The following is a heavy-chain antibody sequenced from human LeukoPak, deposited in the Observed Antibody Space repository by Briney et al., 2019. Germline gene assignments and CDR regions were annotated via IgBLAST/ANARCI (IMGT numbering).Heavy chain of an antibody. Sequence: GGSLRLSCAASGVTFSSYAMSGGRQAPGKRLEWVSAISGIGGSTYYADSVKGRFTISRDNSKNTLYLQMNSLRAEDTAVYYCAKDRIVVVPAAIGCFDYWGQGTLVTVSS. V-gene: IGHV3-23*01. CDR3: AKDRIVVVPAAIGCFDY. CDR1: GVTFSSYA. J-gene: IGHJ4*02. CDR2: ISGIGGST. D-gene: IGHD2-2*02.